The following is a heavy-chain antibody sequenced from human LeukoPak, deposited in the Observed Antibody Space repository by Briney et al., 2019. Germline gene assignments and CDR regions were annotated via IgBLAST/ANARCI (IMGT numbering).Heavy chain of an antibody. CDR1: GGSISSSSYY. CDR2: INHSGST. V-gene: IGHV4-39*07. D-gene: IGHD4-17*01. CDR3: ARASHDYGDYSHFDY. J-gene: IGHJ4*02. Sequence: SETLSLTCTVSGGSISSSSYYWGWILQPPGKGLEWIGEINHSGSTNYNPSLKSRVTISVDTSKNQFSLKLSSVTAADTAVYYCARASHDYGDYSHFDYWGQGTLVTVSS.